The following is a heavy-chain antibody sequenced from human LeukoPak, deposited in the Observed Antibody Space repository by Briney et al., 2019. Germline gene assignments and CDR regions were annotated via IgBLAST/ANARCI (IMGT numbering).Heavy chain of an antibody. V-gene: IGHV3-48*03. CDR2: ISSSGSTI. Sequence: GGSLRLSCAASGFTFSSYEMNWVRQAPGKGLEWVSYISSSGSTIYYADSVKGRFTISRDNAKNSLYLQMNSLKTEDTAVYYCHPVVTAMPLRGYWGQGTLVTVSS. CDR1: GFTFSSYE. D-gene: IGHD2-21*02. J-gene: IGHJ4*02. CDR3: HPVVTAMPLRGY.